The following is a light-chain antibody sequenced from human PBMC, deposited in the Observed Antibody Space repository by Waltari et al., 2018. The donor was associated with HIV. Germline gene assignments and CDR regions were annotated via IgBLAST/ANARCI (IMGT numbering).Light chain of an antibody. J-gene: IGLJ2*01. CDR2: KDT. Sequence: SYELTQPPSVSVSPGQTARIPCSGAALPKQYAYWYQRKPGQAPVLVIYKDTERPSGIPERFSGSSSGTTVTLTISGVQAEDEADYYCQSADSSGTYVVFGGGTKLTVL. CDR1: ALPKQY. CDR3: QSADSSGTYVV. V-gene: IGLV3-25*03.